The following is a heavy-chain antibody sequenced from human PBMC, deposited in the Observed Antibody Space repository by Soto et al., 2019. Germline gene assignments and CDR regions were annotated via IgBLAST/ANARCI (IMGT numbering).Heavy chain of an antibody. D-gene: IGHD3-16*01. V-gene: IGHV3-30*03. J-gene: IGHJ6*02. Sequence: GGSLRLSCAASGFTFSSFGMHWVRQAPGKGLEWVAVISYDGSNKYYADSVKGRFTISRDNSKNTLYLQMNSLRAEDTAVYYYASGYVGYYYYGMDVWGQGTTVTVSS. CDR3: ASGYVGYYYYGMDV. CDR2: ISYDGSNK. CDR1: GFTFSSFG.